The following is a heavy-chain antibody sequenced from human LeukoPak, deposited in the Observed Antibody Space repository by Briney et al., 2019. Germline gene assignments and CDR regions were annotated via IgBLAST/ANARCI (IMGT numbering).Heavy chain of an antibody. CDR3: ARDKGGITGTGRWLDP. J-gene: IGHJ5*02. V-gene: IGHV4-61*02. CDR1: GGSISRGSYY. Sequence: TSQTLSLTCTVSGGSISRGSYYWSWIRQPAGKGLEGIGRIYTSGSTNYNPSLKSRVTISVDTSKNQFSLKLSSVPAADTAVYYCARDKGGITGTGRWLDPWGQGTLVTVSS. CDR2: IYTSGST. D-gene: IGHD1-20*01.